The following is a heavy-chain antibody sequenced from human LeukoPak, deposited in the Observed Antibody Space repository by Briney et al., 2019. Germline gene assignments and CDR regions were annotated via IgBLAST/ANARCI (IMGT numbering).Heavy chain of an antibody. D-gene: IGHD3-10*01. CDR2: IYSAGRT. CDR3: ARVEDSGSADY. J-gene: IGHJ4*02. CDR1: GFTVTQNY. Sequence: GGSLRPSCAASGFTVTQNYMTWVRQAPGKGLEWVSVIYSAGRTYYSDSVRGRFTISRDNSNNTLYLQMNSLRAGDTAVYYCARVEDSGSADYWGQGTLVTVSS. V-gene: IGHV3-53*01.